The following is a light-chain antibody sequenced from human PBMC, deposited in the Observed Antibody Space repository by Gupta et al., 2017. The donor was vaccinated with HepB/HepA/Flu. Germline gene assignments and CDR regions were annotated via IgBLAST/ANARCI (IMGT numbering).Light chain of an antibody. CDR1: SSDIGSDNY. J-gene: IGLJ3*02. CDR2: DVS. V-gene: IGLV2-14*01. Sequence: QSALTQPASVSESPAQSITISCTGTSSDIGSDNYVSWYQQHPGKAPKLIIFDVSNRPSGLSNRFSGSKSGNTASLTISGLQAEDEADYYCSSFTTSSTWVFGGGTKLTVL. CDR3: SSFTTSSTWV.